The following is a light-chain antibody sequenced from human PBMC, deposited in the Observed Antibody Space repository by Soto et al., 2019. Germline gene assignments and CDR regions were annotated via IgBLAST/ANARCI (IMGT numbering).Light chain of an antibody. CDR2: EVS. CDR3: SSYAGSNNAV. V-gene: IGLV2-8*01. CDR1: SSDVGGYNY. Sequence: QSVLTQPPSASGSPGQSVTISCTGTSSDVGGYNYVSWYQQHPGKAPKLMIYEVSKRPSGVPDRFSGSKSGNTASLTVSGLQAEDEADYYCSSYAGSNNAVFGGGTNVTVL. J-gene: IGLJ2*01.